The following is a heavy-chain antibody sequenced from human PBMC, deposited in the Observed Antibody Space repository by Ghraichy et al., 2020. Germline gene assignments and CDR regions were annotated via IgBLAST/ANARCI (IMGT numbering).Heavy chain of an antibody. Sequence: GGSLRLSCAASGFTFSSYAMHWVRQAPGKGLEWVAVISYDGSNKYYADSVKGRFTISRDNSKNTLYLQMNSLRAEDTAVYYCARDGLRFLEWLPYWGQGTLVTVSS. CDR2: ISYDGSNK. J-gene: IGHJ4*02. CDR3: ARDGLRFLEWLPY. CDR1: GFTFSSYA. V-gene: IGHV3-30-3*01. D-gene: IGHD3-3*01.